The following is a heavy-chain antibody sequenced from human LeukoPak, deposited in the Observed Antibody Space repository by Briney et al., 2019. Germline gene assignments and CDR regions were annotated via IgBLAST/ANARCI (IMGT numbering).Heavy chain of an antibody. V-gene: IGHV1-69*05. CDR1: GGTFSSYA. CDR2: IIPIFGTA. Sequence: SVKVSCKASGGTFSSYAISWVRQAPGQGLEWMGGIIPIFGTANYAQKFQGRVTITTDESTSTAYMELSSLGSEDTAVYYCARDSRGSPLSFDIWGQGTMVTVSS. D-gene: IGHD3-10*01. CDR3: ARDSRGSPLSFDI. J-gene: IGHJ3*02.